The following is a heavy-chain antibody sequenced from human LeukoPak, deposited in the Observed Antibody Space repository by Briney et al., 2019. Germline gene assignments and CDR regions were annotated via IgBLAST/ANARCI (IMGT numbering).Heavy chain of an antibody. J-gene: IGHJ3*02. Sequence: PSETLSLTCAVSGGSISSGGYSWSWIRQPPGKGLEWIGYIYYSGSTNYNPSLKSRVTISVDTSKNQFSLKLSSVTAADTAVYYCARSRWDAFDIWGQGTMVTVSS. CDR3: ARSRWDAFDI. CDR1: GGSISSGGYS. CDR2: IYYSGST. D-gene: IGHD1-26*01. V-gene: IGHV4-61*08.